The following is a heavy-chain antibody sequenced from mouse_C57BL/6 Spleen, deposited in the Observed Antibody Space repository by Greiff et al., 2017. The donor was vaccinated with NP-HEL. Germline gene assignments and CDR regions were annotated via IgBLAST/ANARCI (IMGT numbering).Heavy chain of an antibody. CDR2: ISYDGSN. Sequence: EVQLVESGPGLVKPSQSLSLTCSVTGYSITSGYYWNWIRQFPGNKLEWMGYISYDGSNNYNPSLKNRISITRDTSKHQFFLKLNSVTTEDTATYYCARVGTGYFDVWGTGTTVTVSS. V-gene: IGHV3-6*01. D-gene: IGHD3-3*01. CDR1: GYSITSGYY. CDR3: ARVGTGYFDV. J-gene: IGHJ1*03.